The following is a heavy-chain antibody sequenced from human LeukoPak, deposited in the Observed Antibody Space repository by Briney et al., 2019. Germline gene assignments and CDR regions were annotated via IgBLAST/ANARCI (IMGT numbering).Heavy chain of an antibody. CDR2: IRSSGSPK. CDR3: VRDVVEYHARGSYPAGFHY. J-gene: IGHJ4*02. V-gene: IGHV3-48*03. D-gene: IGHD3-16*02. CDR1: GFILSGYE. Sequence: GGSLRLSCAASGFILSGYEMNWVRQAPGKGLEWLSYIRSSGSPKYYADSVKDRFTISRDNTKNSLYIQMNSLIAEDTAVYYWVRDVVEYHARGSYPAGFHYWGGGTLVTVSS.